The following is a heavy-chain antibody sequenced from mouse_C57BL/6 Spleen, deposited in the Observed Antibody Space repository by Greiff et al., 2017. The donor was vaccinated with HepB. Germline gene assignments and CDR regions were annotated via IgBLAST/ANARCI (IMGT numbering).Heavy chain of an antibody. J-gene: IGHJ3*01. V-gene: IGHV3-6*01. Sequence: EVQRVESGPGLVKPSQSLSLTCSVTGYSITSGYYWNWIRQFPGNKLEWMGYISYDGSNNYNPSLKNRISITRDTSKNQFFLKLNSVTTEDTATYYCARGPYDYDVRFAYWGQGTLVTVSA. CDR1: GYSITSGYY. D-gene: IGHD2-4*01. CDR2: ISYDGSN. CDR3: ARGPYDYDVRFAY.